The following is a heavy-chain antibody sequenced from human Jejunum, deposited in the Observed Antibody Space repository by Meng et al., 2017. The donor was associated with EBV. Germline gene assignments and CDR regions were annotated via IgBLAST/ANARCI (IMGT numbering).Heavy chain of an antibody. J-gene: IGHJ4*02. D-gene: IGHD3-3*01. CDR2: IYHSGST. CDR1: CDSISSSNW. CDR3: ARYGSGYFPALWY. Sequence: QGSGPGLGKPSGTLSLTCAVSCDSISSSNWWSWVRQPPGKGLEWIGEIYHSGSTNYNPSLKSRVTISVDKSKNQFSLKLSSVTAADTAVYYCARYGSGYFPALWYWGQGTLVTVSS. V-gene: IGHV4-4*02.